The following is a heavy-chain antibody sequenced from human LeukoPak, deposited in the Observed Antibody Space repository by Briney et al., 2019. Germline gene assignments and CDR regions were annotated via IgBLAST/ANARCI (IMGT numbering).Heavy chain of an antibody. D-gene: IGHD1-26*01. CDR2: IDKKDNFYAT. CDR3: TRDSGIYNWLDP. CDR1: GFTFSGSA. V-gene: IGHV3-73*01. Sequence: GGSLKLSCAASGFTFSGSAIHCVRQSSGKELEWVGHIDKKDNFYATTSAASVTGRFTISRDDSKNTAYLQMNSLKTEDTALCYCTRDSGIYNWLDPWGQGTLVTVSS. J-gene: IGHJ5*02.